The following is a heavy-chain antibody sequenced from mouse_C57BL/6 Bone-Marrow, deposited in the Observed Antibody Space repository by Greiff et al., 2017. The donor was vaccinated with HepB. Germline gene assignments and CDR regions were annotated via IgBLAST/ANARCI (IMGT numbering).Heavy chain of an antibody. J-gene: IGHJ4*01. D-gene: IGHD2-10*01. CDR3: ARPYYGDYAMDY. CDR2: INHGSGGT. V-gene: IGHV1-54*01. Sequence: QVQLQQSGAELVRPGTSVKVSCKASGYAFTNYLIEWVKQRPGQGLEWIGVINHGSGGTNYNEKFKGKATLTANKSTSTAYIQLISLTSEDSAVYFFARPYYGDYAMDYWGQGTSVTVSS. CDR1: GYAFTNYL.